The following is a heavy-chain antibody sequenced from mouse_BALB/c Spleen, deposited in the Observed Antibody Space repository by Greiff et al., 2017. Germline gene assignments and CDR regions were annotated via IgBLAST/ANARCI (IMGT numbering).Heavy chain of an antibody. V-gene: IGHV3-2*02. Sequence: VQLQQSGPGLVKPSQSLSLTCTVTGYSITSDYAWNWIRQFPGNKLEWMGYISYSGSTSYNPSLKSRISITRDTSKNQFFLQLNSVTTEDTATYYCAGGYGYDWFAYWGQGTLVTVSA. J-gene: IGHJ3*01. CDR3: AGGYGYDWFAY. CDR1: GYSITSDYA. D-gene: IGHD2-2*01. CDR2: ISYSGST.